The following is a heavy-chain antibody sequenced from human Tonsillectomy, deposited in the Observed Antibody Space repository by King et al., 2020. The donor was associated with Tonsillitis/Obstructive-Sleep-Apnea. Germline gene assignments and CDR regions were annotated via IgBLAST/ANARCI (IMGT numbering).Heavy chain of an antibody. V-gene: IGHV3-33*01. J-gene: IGHJ6*03. CDR1: GFTFSSYG. CDR3: ARDRYADIVVVPAAMGGGYYYYMDV. CDR2: IGYDGSNK. D-gene: IGHD2-2*01. Sequence: VQLVESGGGVVQPGRSLRLSCAASGFTFSSYGMHWVRQAPGKGLEWVAVIGYDGSNKYYADSVKGRFTISRDNSKNTLYLQMNSLRAEDTAVYYCARDRYADIVVVPAAMGGGYYYYMDVWGKGTTVTVSS.